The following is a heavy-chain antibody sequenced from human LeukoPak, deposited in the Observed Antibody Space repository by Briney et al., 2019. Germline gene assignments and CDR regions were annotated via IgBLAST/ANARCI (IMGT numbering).Heavy chain of an antibody. Sequence: ASVKVSCKASGYTFTTYDINWVRQATGQGLEWMGWMNPNSGNTGYAQKFQGRVTMTRNTSISTAYMELSSLRFEDTAVYYCARGPPAYRSGGYVNYWGQGTLVTVSS. CDR3: ARGPPAYRSGGYVNY. CDR1: GYTFTTYD. J-gene: IGHJ4*02. D-gene: IGHD6-19*01. CDR2: MNPNSGNT. V-gene: IGHV1-8*01.